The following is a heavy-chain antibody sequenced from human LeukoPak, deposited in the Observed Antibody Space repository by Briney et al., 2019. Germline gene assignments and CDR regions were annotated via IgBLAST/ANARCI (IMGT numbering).Heavy chain of an antibody. J-gene: IGHJ4*02. CDR1: GFTFSSYG. CDR3: ARGMRGYANFDY. Sequence: GGSLRLSCAASGFTFSSYGMHWVRQAPGKGLEWVAVISYDGSNKYYADSVKGRFTISRDNSKNTLYLQMNSLRAEDTAVYYCARGMRGYANFDYWGQGTLVTVSS. D-gene: IGHD3-3*01. CDR2: ISYDGSNK. V-gene: IGHV3-30*03.